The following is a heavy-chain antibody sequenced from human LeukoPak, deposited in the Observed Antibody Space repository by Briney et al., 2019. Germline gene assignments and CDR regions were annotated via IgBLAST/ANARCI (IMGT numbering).Heavy chain of an antibody. CDR1: GVSISSYY. V-gene: IGHV4-59*01. J-gene: IGHJ3*02. CDR2: IYYSGST. D-gene: IGHD3-22*01. Sequence: PSETLSLTCTVSGVSISSYYWSWIRQPPGKGLEWIGYIYYSGSTNYNPSLKSRVTISVDTSKNQFSLKLSSVTAADTAVYYCARGGDYYDSSGYRSDAFDIWGQGTMVTVSS. CDR3: ARGGDYYDSSGYRSDAFDI.